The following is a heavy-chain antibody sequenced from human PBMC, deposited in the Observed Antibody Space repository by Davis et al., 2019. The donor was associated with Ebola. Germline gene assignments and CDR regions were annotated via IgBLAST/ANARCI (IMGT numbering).Heavy chain of an antibody. CDR3: TRRGED. D-gene: IGHD3-16*01. CDR1: GFTFDDFS. Sequence: SLKISCATSGFTFDDFSMHWVRQVPGKGLEWVSGISWNSVGIGYADSVKGRFTISRDNARNSVYLQMNSLRAEDLALYYCTRRGEDWGQGTLVTVSS. V-gene: IGHV3-9*03. CDR2: ISWNSVGI. J-gene: IGHJ4*02.